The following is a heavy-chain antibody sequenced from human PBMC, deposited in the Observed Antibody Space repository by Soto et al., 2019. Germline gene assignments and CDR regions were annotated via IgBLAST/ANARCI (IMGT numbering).Heavy chain of an antibody. Sequence: GGSLRLSCAASGFTVSSNYMSWVRQAPGKGLEWVSVIYSGGSTYYADSVKGRFTISRDNSKNSLYLQMNSLRAEDTAVYYCARVMSGTDAFDIWGQGTMVTVSS. CDR3: ARVMSGTDAFDI. CDR1: GFTVSSNY. J-gene: IGHJ3*02. V-gene: IGHV3-66*01. D-gene: IGHD1-1*01. CDR2: IYSGGST.